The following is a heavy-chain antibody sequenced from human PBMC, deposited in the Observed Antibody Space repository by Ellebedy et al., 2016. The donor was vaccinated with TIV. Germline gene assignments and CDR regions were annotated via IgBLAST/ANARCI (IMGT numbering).Heavy chain of an antibody. CDR1: GFNFADAW. Sequence: PGGSLRLSCAASGFNFADAWMSWVRQALGKGQEWVGRIKRMTDRGPTDYAAPVRGRFTISRDDSKNTLYLQMNNLKTEDTAVYYCITDPGDYPDHWGQGTLVTVSS. CDR3: ITDPGDYPDH. V-gene: IGHV3-15*01. CDR2: IKRMTDRGPT. D-gene: IGHD4-17*01. J-gene: IGHJ5*02.